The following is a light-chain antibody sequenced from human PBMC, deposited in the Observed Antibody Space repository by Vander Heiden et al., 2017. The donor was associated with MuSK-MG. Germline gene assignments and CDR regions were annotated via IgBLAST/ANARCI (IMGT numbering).Light chain of an antibody. CDR1: SGSIASNY. CDR3: QSYDSSSLV. V-gene: IGLV6-57*01. CDR2: EDN. J-gene: IGLJ2*01. Sequence: NFMLTQPHSASESPGKTVPISCPRSSGSIASNYVQWYQQRPGSSPTTVIYEDNQRPSGVPDRFSGSIDSSSNSASLTISGLKTEDEADYYCQSYDSSSLVFGGGTKLT.